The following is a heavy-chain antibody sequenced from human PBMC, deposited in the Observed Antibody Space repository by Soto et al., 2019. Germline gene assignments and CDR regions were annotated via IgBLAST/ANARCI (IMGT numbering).Heavy chain of an antibody. CDR3: AHSEQLERRERDYYYGMDV. Sequence: QITLKESGPTLVKPTQTLTLTCTFSGFSLSTSGVGVGWIRQPPGKALEWLALIYWDDDKRYSPSLKSRLTITKNTSKNQVVLTMTNMDPVDTATYYCAHSEQLERRERDYYYGMDVWGQGTTVTVSS. CDR1: GFSLSTSGVG. D-gene: IGHD1-1*01. CDR2: IYWDDDK. J-gene: IGHJ6*02. V-gene: IGHV2-5*02.